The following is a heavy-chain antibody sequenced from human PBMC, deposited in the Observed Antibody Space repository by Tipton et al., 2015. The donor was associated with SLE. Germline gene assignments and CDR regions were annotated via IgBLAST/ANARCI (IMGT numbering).Heavy chain of an antibody. CDR1: GFSFSDSY. CDR3: SRDPRSLDF. Sequence: GSLRLSCAASGFSFSDSYMTWIRQAPGKGLEWVSYIGGSGPYINYADSVKGRFTISRGNAKNSLYLQMNSLRDEDTAVYYCSRDPRSLDFWGQGTLVTVSS. V-gene: IGHV3-11*04. J-gene: IGHJ4*02. CDR2: IGGSGPYI.